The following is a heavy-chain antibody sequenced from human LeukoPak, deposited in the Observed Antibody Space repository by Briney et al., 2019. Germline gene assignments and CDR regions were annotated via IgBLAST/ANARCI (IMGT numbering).Heavy chain of an antibody. V-gene: IGHV5-10-1*01. J-gene: IGHJ6*02. CDR1: GYSFTSYW. CDR2: IDPSDSYT. D-gene: IGHD6-13*01. CDR3: VRQGDTTAAAGTFYYYGMDV. Sequence: GESLKISCKGSGYSFTSYWISWVRQMPGKGLEWMGRIDPSDSYTSYSPSFQGHVTISADKSISTAYLQWSSLKASDTAMYYCVRQGDTTAAAGTFYYYGMDVWGQGTTVTVSS.